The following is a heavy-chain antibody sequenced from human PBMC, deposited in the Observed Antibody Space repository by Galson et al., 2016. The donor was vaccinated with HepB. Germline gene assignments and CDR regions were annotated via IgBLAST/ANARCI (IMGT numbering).Heavy chain of an antibody. D-gene: IGHD2-2*01. V-gene: IGHV3-48*03. CDR1: GFTFSNYE. Sequence: SLRLSCAASGFTFSNYEMKWVRQAPGQGLGWVSYISTSGDTIQFADSVKGRFIVSRDNAKNTLYLQMNSLRAEDTAVYYCAKVGPSCSSTRCSDYYFDYWGQGTLVTVSS. CDR3: AKVGPSCSSTRCSDYYFDY. CDR2: ISTSGDTI. J-gene: IGHJ4*02.